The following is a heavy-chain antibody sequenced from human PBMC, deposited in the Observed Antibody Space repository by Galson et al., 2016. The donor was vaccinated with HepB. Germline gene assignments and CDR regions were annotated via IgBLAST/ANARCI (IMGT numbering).Heavy chain of an antibody. CDR3: ARRLYRLGGFFDY. CDR1: GFTFSTYP. J-gene: IGHJ4*02. V-gene: IGHV3-23*01. D-gene: IGHD1-26*01. CDR2: INAGGNNR. Sequence: SLRLSCAASGFTFSTYPMGWVRQAPGKGPEWVSGINAGGNNRYYSDSVKGRFTISRDNSKNTLYLQMNSLRAEDTAVYYCARRLYRLGGFFDYWGQGTLVTVSS.